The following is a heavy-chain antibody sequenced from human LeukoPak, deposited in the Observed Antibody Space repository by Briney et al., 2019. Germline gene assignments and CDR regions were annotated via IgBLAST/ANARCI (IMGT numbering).Heavy chain of an antibody. CDR1: GFSFSNYG. CDR3: AKDRGYSLCVFDI. Sequence: PGGSLRLSCAATGFSFSNYGMHWVRQAPGMGLEWVAFIRIDGSDKYYADSVKGRFTFSRDNPKNTLYLQMNSLRAEDTAVYYCAKDRGYSLCVFDIWGQGTMVTVSS. CDR2: IRIDGSDK. V-gene: IGHV3-30*02. D-gene: IGHD5-18*01. J-gene: IGHJ3*02.